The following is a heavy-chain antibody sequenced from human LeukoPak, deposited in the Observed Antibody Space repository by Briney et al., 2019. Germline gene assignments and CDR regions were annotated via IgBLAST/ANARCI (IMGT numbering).Heavy chain of an antibody. CDR1: GYSISSGYQ. CDR2: FYHTGSA. Sequence: SDTLSLTCVVSGYSISSGYQWAWIRRSPGKGLEWTGSFYHTGSAHYNPSLQSRVTISVDTSNNQFSLRLNSVTAADTAIYYCARDPRWLTPDCTSTSCYENYFDPWGQGTLVTVSS. V-gene: IGHV4-38-2*02. J-gene: IGHJ5*02. D-gene: IGHD2-2*01. CDR3: ARDPRWLTPDCTSTSCYENYFDP.